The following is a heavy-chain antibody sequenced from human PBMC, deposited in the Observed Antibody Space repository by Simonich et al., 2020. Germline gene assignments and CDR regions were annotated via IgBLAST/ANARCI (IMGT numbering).Heavy chain of an antibody. Sequence: QVQLVQSGAEVKKPGASVKASCKAAGYTFTSYGISWVPQAPGQGFEWMGGISAYNGNTNYAPKLQSRGTMTTDTTTSTAYMELRSLRSDDTAVYYCARDQGGRAAAATDYWGQGTLVTVSS. D-gene: IGHD6-13*01. CDR2: ISAYNGNT. J-gene: IGHJ4*02. V-gene: IGHV1-18*01. CDR3: ARDQGGRAAAATDY. CDR1: GYTFTSYG.